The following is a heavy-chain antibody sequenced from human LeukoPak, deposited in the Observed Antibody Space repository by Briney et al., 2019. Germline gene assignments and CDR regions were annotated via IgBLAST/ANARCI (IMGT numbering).Heavy chain of an antibody. J-gene: IGHJ4*02. CDR3: VRGDDYMFDY. V-gene: IGHV4-4*02. Sequence: PSGTLSLTCAVSGGSITSVYWWSWVRQSPGKGLEWIGEISYSGATNHNPSLKSRVTMSVDKSKNQLSLRVNSVTTADAAVYYCVRGDDYMFDYWGQGTLVTVSS. D-gene: IGHD4-11*01. CDR1: GGSITSVYW. CDR2: ISYSGAT.